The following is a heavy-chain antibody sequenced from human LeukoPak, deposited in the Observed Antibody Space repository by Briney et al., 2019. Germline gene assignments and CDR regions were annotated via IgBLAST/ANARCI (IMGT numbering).Heavy chain of an antibody. J-gene: IGHJ5*02. CDR3: AKVVAHDWFDP. CDR1: GDSMSRDY. V-gene: IGHV4-59*01. CDR2: IYYSGST. Sequence: TSETLSLTCSVSGDSMSRDYWSWIRQTPAKGLEWIGYIYYSGSTNYNPSLKGRGTISVDTSKNQVSLILASVTAADTAVYFCAKVVAHDWFDPWGQGILVTVSS.